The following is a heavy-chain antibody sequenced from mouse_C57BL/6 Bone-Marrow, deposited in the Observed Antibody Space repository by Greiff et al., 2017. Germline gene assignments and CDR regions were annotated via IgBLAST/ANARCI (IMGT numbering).Heavy chain of an antibody. CDR2: IRTGGGT. J-gene: IGHJ3*01. V-gene: IGHV2-9-1*01. Sequence: QVQLQQSGPGLVAPSQTLSISCTVSGFSLTSYAISWVRQPPGKGLEWLGVIRTGGGTNYNSALKSRLSISKDNSKSQVFLKMNSLQTDDTARYSGASHYGTTGAWFAYWGRGNLVTVSA. CDR1: GFSLTSYA. D-gene: IGHD1-1*01. CDR3: ASHYGTTGAWFAY.